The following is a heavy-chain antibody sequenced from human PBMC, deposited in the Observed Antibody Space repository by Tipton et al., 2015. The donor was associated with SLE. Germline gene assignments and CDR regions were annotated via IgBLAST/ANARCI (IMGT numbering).Heavy chain of an antibody. CDR1: GGSISSSNHY. CDR3: ARHHRLVAAGTGHFHL. V-gene: IGHV4-39*07. Sequence: TLSLTCTVSGGSISSSNHYWGWIRQPPGKGLEWIGSIYYSGSTYYNPSLKSRFTILVDTSKNQFSLQLTSVTAADTAAYFCARHHRLVAAGTGHFHLWGQGTLVTVSS. D-gene: IGHD2-15*01. J-gene: IGHJ1*01. CDR2: IYYSGST.